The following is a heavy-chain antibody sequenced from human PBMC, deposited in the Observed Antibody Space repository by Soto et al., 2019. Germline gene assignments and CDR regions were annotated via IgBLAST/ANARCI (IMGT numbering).Heavy chain of an antibody. Sequence: ESGGGLVQPGGSLRLSCSASGFTFSSYAMHWVRQAPGKGLEYVSTISSNGGSTYYADSVKGRFTISRDNSKNTLYLQMSSLRAEDTAVYYCVTHSSGWYFDYWGQGTLVTVSS. J-gene: IGHJ4*02. CDR2: ISSNGGST. D-gene: IGHD6-19*01. CDR3: VTHSSGWYFDY. CDR1: GFTFSSYA. V-gene: IGHV3-64D*06.